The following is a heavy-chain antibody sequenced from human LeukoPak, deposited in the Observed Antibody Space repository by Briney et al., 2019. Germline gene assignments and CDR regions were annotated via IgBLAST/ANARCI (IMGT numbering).Heavy chain of an antibody. CDR1: GYTLTELS. CDR2: FDPEDGET. J-gene: IGHJ4*02. CDR3: ATAPLFGISSGWRTFDY. V-gene: IGHV1-24*01. D-gene: IGHD6-19*01. Sequence: ASVKVSCKVSGYTLTELSMPWVRQAPGKGLEWMGGFDPEDGETIYAQKFQGRVTMTEDTSTDTAYMELSSLRSEDTAVYYCATAPLFGISSGWRTFDYWGQGTLVTVSS.